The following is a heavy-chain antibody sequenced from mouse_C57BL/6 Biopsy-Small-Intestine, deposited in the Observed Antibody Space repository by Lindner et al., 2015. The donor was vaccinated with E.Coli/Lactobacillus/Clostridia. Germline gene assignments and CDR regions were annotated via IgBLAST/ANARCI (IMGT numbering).Heavy chain of an antibody. J-gene: IGHJ2*01. V-gene: IGHV1-14*01. D-gene: IGHD2-2*01. CDR2: INPYNDGT. Sequence: VQLQESGPELVKPGASVRMSCKASGYTFTSYFIHWVRQKPGQGLEWIGYINPYNDGTKYNEKFKGKATLTSDKSSSTAYMELSSLTSEDSAVYYCAGGYLYYFDYWGQGTTLTVSS. CDR1: GYTFTSYF. CDR3: AGGYLYYFDY.